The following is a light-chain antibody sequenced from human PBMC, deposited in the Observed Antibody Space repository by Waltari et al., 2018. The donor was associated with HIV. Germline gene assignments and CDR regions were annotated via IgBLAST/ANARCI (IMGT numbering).Light chain of an antibody. J-gene: IGLJ1*01. CDR2: RNN. V-gene: IGLV1-47*01. Sequence: QSVLTQPPSASGTPGQRVTISCSGSSSNIGSNYVYWYQQLPGTAPKLLIYRNNQRPSGVPDRFSGPKSGTSASLAISGLRSEDEADYYCAAWDDSLRGFYVFGTGTKVTVL. CDR3: AAWDDSLRGFYV. CDR1: SSNIGSNY.